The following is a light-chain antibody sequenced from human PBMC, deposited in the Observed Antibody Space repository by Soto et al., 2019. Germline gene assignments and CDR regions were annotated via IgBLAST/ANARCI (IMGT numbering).Light chain of an antibody. V-gene: IGLV2-23*01. CDR1: SSDVGGYNL. Sequence: QSALTQPRSVSGSPGQSVTISCTGTSSDVGGYNLVSWHQHHPGKAPKLIIYEGSKRPSGVSNRFSGSKSGNTASLTISGLQAEDEADYYCCSFAVGSTLVFGGGTKLTVL. J-gene: IGLJ2*01. CDR3: CSFAVGSTLV. CDR2: EGS.